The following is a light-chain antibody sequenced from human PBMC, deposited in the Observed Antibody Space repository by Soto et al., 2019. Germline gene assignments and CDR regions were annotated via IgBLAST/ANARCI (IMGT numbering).Light chain of an antibody. CDR3: SSYAISSTPIYV. Sequence: QSALTQPASVSGSPGQSITISCTGTSRDVGGYNYVSWHQHHPGKAPKLLISEVRNRPSGISNRFSGSKSGNTATLTISGLQADDEADYYCSSYAISSTPIYVFGTGTKVTAL. CDR2: EVR. V-gene: IGLV2-14*01. J-gene: IGLJ1*01. CDR1: SRDVGGYNY.